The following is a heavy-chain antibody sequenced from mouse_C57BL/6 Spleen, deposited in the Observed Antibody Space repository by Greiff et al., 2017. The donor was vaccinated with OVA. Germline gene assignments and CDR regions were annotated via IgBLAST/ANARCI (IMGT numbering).Heavy chain of an antibody. Sequence: EVHLVESGAELVRPGASVKLSCTASGFNIKDDYMHWVKQRPEQGLEWIGWIDPENGDTEYASKFQGKATITADTSSNTAYLQLSSLTSEDTAVYYCTRSNSSYAMDDWGQGTSVTVSS. CDR3: TRSNSSYAMDD. V-gene: IGHV14-4*01. J-gene: IGHJ4*01. D-gene: IGHD2-5*01. CDR2: IDPENGDT. CDR1: GFNIKDDY.